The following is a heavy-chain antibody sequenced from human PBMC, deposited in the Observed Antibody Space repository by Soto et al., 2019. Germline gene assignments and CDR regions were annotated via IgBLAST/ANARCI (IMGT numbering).Heavy chain of an antibody. J-gene: IGHJ4*02. V-gene: IGHV4-59*08. Sequence: SETLSLTCSVSGGSISGYYWSWIRQPPGKGLDRIGHIYYTGSTNYNPSLKSRVSISVDTSKNQVSLKLSSVTAADTGLYYCAKYWYSSGWHFDNWGQGTLVTVSS. D-gene: IGHD6-19*01. CDR3: AKYWYSSGWHFDN. CDR1: GGSISGYY. CDR2: IYYTGST.